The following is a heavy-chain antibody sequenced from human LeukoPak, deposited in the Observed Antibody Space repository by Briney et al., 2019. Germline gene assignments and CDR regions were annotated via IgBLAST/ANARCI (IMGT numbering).Heavy chain of an antibody. CDR3: AIQLERAGYWFDP. Sequence: LVASVKVSCKVSGYTLAELSMHWVRQAPGKGLEWMGGFDPEDGETIYAQKFQGRVTMTEDTSTDTAYIELSSLRSEDTAVYYCAIQLERAGYWFDPWGQGTLVTVSS. CDR1: GYTLAELS. CDR2: FDPEDGET. J-gene: IGHJ5*02. V-gene: IGHV1-24*01. D-gene: IGHD1-1*01.